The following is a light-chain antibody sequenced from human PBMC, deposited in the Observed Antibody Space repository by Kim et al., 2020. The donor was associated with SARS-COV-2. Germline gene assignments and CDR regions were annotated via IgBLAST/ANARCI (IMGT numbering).Light chain of an antibody. CDR2: DGS. J-gene: IGKJ2*01. V-gene: IGKV3-20*01. CDR1: QHVSSAY. Sequence: SSSPGERAPLFCRASQHVSSAYVAWYQQKPGQPPRLLIYDGSRRAAGVPDRFSGSGSGTDFSLTITRLEPEDFAVYYCQQYAMSYTFGQGTKLEI. CDR3: QQYAMSYT.